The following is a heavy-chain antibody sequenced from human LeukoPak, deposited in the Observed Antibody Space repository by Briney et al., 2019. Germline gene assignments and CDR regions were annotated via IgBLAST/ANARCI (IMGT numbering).Heavy chain of an antibody. CDR2: ISDSGRTT. Sequence: PGGSLRLSCAASGFTFSSEAMTWVRQAPGKGLEWVSSISDSGRTTYYADSVEGRFTISRDNAKNSLYLQMNSLRAEDTAVYYCARDRHESYYYGSGNYFDCWGQGTLVTVSS. D-gene: IGHD3-10*01. V-gene: IGHV3-23*01. CDR1: GFTFSSEA. J-gene: IGHJ4*02. CDR3: ARDRHESYYYGSGNYFDC.